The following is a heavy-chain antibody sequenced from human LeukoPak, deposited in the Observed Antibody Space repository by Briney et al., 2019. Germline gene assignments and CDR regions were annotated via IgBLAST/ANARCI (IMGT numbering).Heavy chain of an antibody. J-gene: IGHJ6*02. Sequence: PGGSLRLSCAASGFTFDDYAMHWVRQAPGKGLGWVSGISWNSGSIGYADSVKGRFTISRDNAKNSLYLQMNSLRAEDTALYYCAKGRGTVTTSGMDVWGQGTTVTVSS. CDR1: GFTFDDYA. CDR2: ISWNSGSI. D-gene: IGHD4-17*01. CDR3: AKGRGTVTTSGMDV. V-gene: IGHV3-9*01.